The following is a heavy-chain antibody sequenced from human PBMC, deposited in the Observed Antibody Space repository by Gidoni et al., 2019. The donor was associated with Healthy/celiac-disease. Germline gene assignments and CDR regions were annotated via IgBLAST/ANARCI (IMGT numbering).Heavy chain of an antibody. CDR2: IRGSGGNT. CDR3: AKDISGGDYYFYYMDV. CDR1: GFTFSSYA. Sequence: EVQLLASGGGLVQPGGSLRLSCAASGFTFSSYAMSWVRQAPGKGLEWVSAIRGSGGNTYYADSVKGRFTISRDNSKNTLYLQMNSLRAEDTAVYYCAKDISGGDYYFYYMDVWGKGTTVTVSS. D-gene: IGHD3-16*01. V-gene: IGHV3-23*01. J-gene: IGHJ6*03.